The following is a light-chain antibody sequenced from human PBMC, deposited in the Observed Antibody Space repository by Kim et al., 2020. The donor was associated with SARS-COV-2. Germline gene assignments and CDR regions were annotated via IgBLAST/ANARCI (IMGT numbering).Light chain of an antibody. CDR3: AAWDDSLNAKV. J-gene: IGLJ1*01. CDR1: VSNIGSNP. CDR2: NNN. Sequence: QSVLAQPPSASGTPGQRVTISCSGSVSNIGSNPVDWYQQLPGTAPKLLIYNNNERPSGVPDRFSGSRSGTSASLAISGLHSADEADFYCAAWDDSLNAKVFGSGTKVTVL. V-gene: IGLV1-44*01.